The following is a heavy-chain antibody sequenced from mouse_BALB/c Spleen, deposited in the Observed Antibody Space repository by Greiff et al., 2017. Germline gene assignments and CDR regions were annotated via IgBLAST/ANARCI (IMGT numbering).Heavy chain of an antibody. J-gene: IGHJ4*01. V-gene: IGHV3-2*02. D-gene: IGHD2-14*01. CDR2: ISYSGST. Sequence: EVKLMESGPGLVKPSQSLSLTCTVTGYSITSDYAWNWIRQFPGNKLEWMGYISYSGSTSYNPSLKSRISITRDTSKNQFFLQLNSVTTEDTATYYCARSGYDNYAMDYWGQGTSVTVSS. CDR3: ARSGYDNYAMDY. CDR1: GYSITSDYA.